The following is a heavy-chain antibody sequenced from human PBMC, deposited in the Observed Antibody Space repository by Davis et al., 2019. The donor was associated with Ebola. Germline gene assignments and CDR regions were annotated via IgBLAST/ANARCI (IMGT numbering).Heavy chain of an antibody. Sequence: PGGSLRLSCAASGFSFSMHGMHWVRQAPGKGLEWVTFIELGDTDKHYVDSVKGRFTISRDNSKNMVYLQMNSLTAEDTAIYYCAKDHPNWGFDFGGQGALVTVSP. CDR3: AKDHPNWGFDF. CDR1: GFSFSMHG. CDR2: IELGDTDK. J-gene: IGHJ4*02. V-gene: IGHV3-30*02. D-gene: IGHD7-27*01.